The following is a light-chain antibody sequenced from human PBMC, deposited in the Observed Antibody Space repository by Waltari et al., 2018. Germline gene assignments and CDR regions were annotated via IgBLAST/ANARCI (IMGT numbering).Light chain of an antibody. V-gene: IGKV1-5*03. Sequence: DIQMPQSPSTLSASVGDSVTITCRASQSISSWLAWYQQKPGKAPKLLIYKASSLESGVPSRFSGSGSGTEFTLTISSLQPDDFATYYCQQYNSYSYTFGQGTKLEIK. CDR1: QSISSW. J-gene: IGKJ2*01. CDR2: KAS. CDR3: QQYNSYSYT.